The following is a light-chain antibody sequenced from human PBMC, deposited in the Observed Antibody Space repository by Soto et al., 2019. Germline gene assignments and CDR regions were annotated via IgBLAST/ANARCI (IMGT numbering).Light chain of an antibody. CDR1: SSDIGLNNY. CDR2: AVT. CDR3: TSHSDSRPVV. J-gene: IGLJ2*01. Sequence: QSVPTQPASVSGSPGQSITISCTGTSSDIGLNNYVSWYQQHPGKAPALIIYAVTYRPPGVSSRFSGSKSGDTASLTISGLRTEDEADYYCTSHSDSRPVVFGGGTQLTVL. V-gene: IGLV2-14*03.